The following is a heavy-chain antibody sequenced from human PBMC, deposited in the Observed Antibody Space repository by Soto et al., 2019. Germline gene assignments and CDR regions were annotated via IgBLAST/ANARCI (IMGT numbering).Heavy chain of an antibody. Sequence: GGSLRLSCAASGFTFSRYWMSWVRQAPGRGLEWVANIRQDGSEKYYVDSVKGRFTMSKDNVRNSLYLQMNSLRAEDTAVYYCARVRYGGNSYYFGYWGQGTLVTVSS. CDR1: GFTFSRYW. V-gene: IGHV3-7*01. D-gene: IGHD4-17*01. CDR2: IRQDGSEK. J-gene: IGHJ4*02. CDR3: ARVRYGGNSYYFGY.